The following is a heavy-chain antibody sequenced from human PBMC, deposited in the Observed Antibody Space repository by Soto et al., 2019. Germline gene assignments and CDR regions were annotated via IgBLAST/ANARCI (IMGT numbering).Heavy chain of an antibody. D-gene: IGHD3-10*01. CDR1: GGSFSGYY. V-gene: IGHV4-34*01. CDR2: INHSGST. Sequence: SETLSLTCAVYGGSFSGYYWSWIRQPPGKGLEWIGEINHSGSTNYNPSLKSRVTISVDTSKNQFSLKLSSVTAADTAAYYCARRHPYGSGSYYAYWGQGTLVTVSS. J-gene: IGHJ4*02. CDR3: ARRHPYGSGSYYAY.